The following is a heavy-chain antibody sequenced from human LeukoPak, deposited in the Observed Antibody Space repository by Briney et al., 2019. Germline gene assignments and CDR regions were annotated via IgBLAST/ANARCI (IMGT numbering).Heavy chain of an antibody. D-gene: IGHD5-18*01. CDR3: ARGDTAMANYYYYMDV. CDR1: GFTVSSNY. Sequence: GGSLRLSCAASGFTVSSNYMSWVRQAPGKGLEWVSVIYSGGSTYYADSVKGRFTISRDNSKNTLYLQMNSLRAEDTAVYYCARGDTAMANYYYYMDVWGKGTTVTISS. CDR2: IYSGGST. J-gene: IGHJ6*03. V-gene: IGHV3-66*01.